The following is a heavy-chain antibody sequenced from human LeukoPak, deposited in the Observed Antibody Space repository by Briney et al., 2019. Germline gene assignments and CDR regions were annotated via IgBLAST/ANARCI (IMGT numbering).Heavy chain of an antibody. D-gene: IGHD2-8*01. CDR3: ARDPMAGFDY. J-gene: IGHJ4*02. CDR1: GFTFNDYA. Sequence: GGSLRLSCAASGFTFNDYAMHWVRQAPGKGLEWVAVISSDGVNHYYADSVRGRFTISRDNSKNTLYLQMYSLRAEDTAVYYCARDPMAGFDYWGQGTLVTVSS. V-gene: IGHV3-30-3*01. CDR2: ISSDGVNH.